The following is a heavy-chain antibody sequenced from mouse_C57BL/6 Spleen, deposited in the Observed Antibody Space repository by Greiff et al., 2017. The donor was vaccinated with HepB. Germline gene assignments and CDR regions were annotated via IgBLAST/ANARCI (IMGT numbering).Heavy chain of an antibody. J-gene: IGHJ2*01. CDR1: GYTFTDYY. Sequence: VQLQQSGAELVRPGASVKLSCKASGYTFTDYYINWVKQRPGQGLEWIARIYPGSGNTYYNEKFKGKATLTAEKSSSTAYMQLSSLTSEDSAVYFCAREGTGPDYWGQGTTLTVSS. CDR2: IYPGSGNT. D-gene: IGHD4-1*01. V-gene: IGHV1-76*01. CDR3: AREGTGPDY.